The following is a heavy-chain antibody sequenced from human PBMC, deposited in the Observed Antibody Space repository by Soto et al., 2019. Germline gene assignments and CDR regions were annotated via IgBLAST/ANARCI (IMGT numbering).Heavy chain of an antibody. CDR2: INHSGST. CDR3: ARGRRYDILTGYYSSAHLGY. J-gene: IGHJ4*02. CDR1: GGSFSSYY. V-gene: IGHV4-34*01. Sequence: PSETLSLTCAVYGGSFSSYYWSWIGQPPGKGLEWIGEINHSGSTNYNPSLKSRVTISVDTSKNQFSLKLSSVTAADTAVYYCARGRRYDILTGYYSSAHLGYWGQGILVTVSS. D-gene: IGHD3-9*01.